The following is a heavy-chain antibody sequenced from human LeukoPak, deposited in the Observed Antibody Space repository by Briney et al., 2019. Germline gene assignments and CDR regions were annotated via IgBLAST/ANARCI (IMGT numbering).Heavy chain of an antibody. J-gene: IGHJ6*03. Sequence: ASVKVSCKASGYTFTSYDIKWVRQATGQGLEWMGWLNPNSGNTGYAQKFQGRVTVTRDTSISTAYMELTGLRSEDTGVYYCARGPNYYYHMDVWGKGTTVSAS. CDR2: LNPNSGNT. CDR1: GYTFTSYD. CDR3: ARGPNYYYHMDV. V-gene: IGHV1-8*01.